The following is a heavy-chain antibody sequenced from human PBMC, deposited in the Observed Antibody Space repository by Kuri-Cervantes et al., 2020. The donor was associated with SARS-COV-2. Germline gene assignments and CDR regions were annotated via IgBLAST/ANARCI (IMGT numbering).Heavy chain of an antibody. CDR2: IYTSGST. J-gene: IGHJ5*02. D-gene: IGHD4/OR15-4a*01. Sequence: GSLRLSCTVSGGSISSHYWSWIRQPPGKGLEWIGYIYTSGSTNYNPSLKSRVTISVDTSKNQFSLKLSSVTAADTAVYYCARDPNANHNNWFDPWGQGTLVTVSS. CDR1: GGSISSHY. V-gene: IGHV4-59*11. CDR3: ARDPNANHNNWFDP.